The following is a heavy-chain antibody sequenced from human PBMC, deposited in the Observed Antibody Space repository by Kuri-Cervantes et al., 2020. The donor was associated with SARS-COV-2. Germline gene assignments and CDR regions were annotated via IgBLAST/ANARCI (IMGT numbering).Heavy chain of an antibody. D-gene: IGHD3-16*02. V-gene: IGHV1-18*04. CDR1: GYTFTSYG. CDR2: ISGYNGNT. J-gene: IGHJ4*02. Sequence: GGSLRLSCKASGYTFTSYGISWVRQAPGQGLEWMGWISGYNGNTNYTQKLQGRVTMTTDTSTSTADMELRSLRSDDTAVYYCARGHRMITFGGVIDHFDYWGQGTLVTVSS. CDR3: ARGHRMITFGGVIDHFDY.